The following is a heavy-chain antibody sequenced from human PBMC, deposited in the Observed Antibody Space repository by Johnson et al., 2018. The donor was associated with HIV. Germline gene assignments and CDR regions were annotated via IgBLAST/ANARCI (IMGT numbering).Heavy chain of an antibody. D-gene: IGHD1-26*01. CDR1: GFTFSSSA. CDR2: ISYDGSNK. J-gene: IGHJ3*02. CDR3: ARTISSYQGAFGI. Sequence: VQLVESGGGVVQPGRSLRLSCAASGFTFSSSAMHWVRQAPGKGLEWVAVISYDGSNKYYADSVKGRFTISRDSSKNTLYLQMNSLRADDTAVHYCARTISSYQGAFGIWGQGTMVTVSS. V-gene: IGHV3-30-3*01.